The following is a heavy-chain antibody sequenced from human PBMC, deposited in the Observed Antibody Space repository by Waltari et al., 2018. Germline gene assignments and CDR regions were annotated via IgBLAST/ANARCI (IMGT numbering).Heavy chain of an antibody. D-gene: IGHD2-15*01. V-gene: IGHV4-39*01. Sequence: QLQLQESGPGLVKASETLSLTCTVSGDSISSSSYYCGWVLQPPGKGLEWIGNMYYSGSTYNNPSLKSRVTISGDTSKSQLSLKLSSVTAADTSMYYCVRHARTTSGGKHFDHWGQGMLVTVSP. CDR2: MYYSGST. J-gene: IGHJ4*02. CDR3: VRHARTTSGGKHFDH. CDR1: GDSISSSSYY.